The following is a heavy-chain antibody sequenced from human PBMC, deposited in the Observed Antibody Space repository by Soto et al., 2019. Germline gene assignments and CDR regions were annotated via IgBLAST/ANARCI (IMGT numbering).Heavy chain of an antibody. V-gene: IGHV3-23*01. CDR3: AKDAVSYNGEWDWFDS. J-gene: IGHJ5*01. CDR1: RFIFSDYA. Sequence: DVQLLESGGGLVQPGGSLTLSCAASRFIFSDYAMNWVRQAPGKGLEWVSSIGGGNTDRYYADSVKGRFIISRDNSKNTMYLQMNSRRYDDTAVYYCAKDAVSYNGEWDWFDSWGQGTLVTVSS. D-gene: IGHD3-10*01. CDR2: IGGGNTDR.